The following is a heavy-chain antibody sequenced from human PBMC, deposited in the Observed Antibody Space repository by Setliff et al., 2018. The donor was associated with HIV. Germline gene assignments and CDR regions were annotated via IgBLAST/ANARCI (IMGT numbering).Heavy chain of an antibody. CDR1: GFTFSSYS. Sequence: SLRLSCAASGFTFSSYSMNWVRQAPGKGLEWVSYISSSSNTIYYADSVKGRFTISRDNAKNSLYLQMNSLRAEDTAVYYCAGGTFHGFDYWGQGTLVTVSS. J-gene: IGHJ4*02. V-gene: IGHV3-48*01. D-gene: IGHD3-16*01. CDR3: AGGTFHGFDY. CDR2: ISSSSNTI.